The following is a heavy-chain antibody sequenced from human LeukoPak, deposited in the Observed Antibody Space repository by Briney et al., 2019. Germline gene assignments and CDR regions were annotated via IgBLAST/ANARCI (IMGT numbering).Heavy chain of an antibody. J-gene: IGHJ6*02. CDR1: GYTFTSYG. CDR3: ASGLRRYGMDV. V-gene: IGHV1-18*01. CDR2: ISAYNGNT. D-gene: IGHD5-12*01. Sequence: ASVKVSCKASGYTFTSYGISWVRQAPGQGLEWMGWISAYNGNTNYAQKLQGRVTITADESTSTAYMELSSLRSEDTAVYYCASGLRRYGMDVWGQGTTVTVSS.